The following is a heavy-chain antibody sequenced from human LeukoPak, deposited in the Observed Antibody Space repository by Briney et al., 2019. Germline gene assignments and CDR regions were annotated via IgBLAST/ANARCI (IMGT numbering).Heavy chain of an antibody. J-gene: IGHJ3*02. Sequence: GSLRLSCAASGFTFSSYAMSWVRQAPGKGLEWIGSIYYSGSTYYNPSLKSRVTVSVDTSKNQFSLKLSSVTAADTAVYYCASRYYDSSGYNYPDAFDIWGQGTMVTVSS. CDR2: IYYSGST. D-gene: IGHD3-22*01. CDR3: ASRYYDSSGYNYPDAFDI. CDR1: GFTFSSYA. V-gene: IGHV4-39*01.